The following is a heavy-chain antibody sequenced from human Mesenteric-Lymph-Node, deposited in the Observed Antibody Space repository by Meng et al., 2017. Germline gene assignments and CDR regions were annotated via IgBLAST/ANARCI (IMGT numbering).Heavy chain of an antibody. V-gene: IGHV1-2*02. CDR2: INPNSGGT. J-gene: IGHJ4*02. CDR3: ARASSAYYYDSSGHHPFDY. D-gene: IGHD3-22*01. Sequence: ASVKVSCKASGGTFSSYAISWVRQAPGQGLEWMGWINPNSGGTNYAQKFQGRVTMTRDTSISTAYMELSRLRSDDTAVYYCARASSAYYYDSSGHHPFDYWGQGTLVTVSS. CDR1: GGTFSSYA.